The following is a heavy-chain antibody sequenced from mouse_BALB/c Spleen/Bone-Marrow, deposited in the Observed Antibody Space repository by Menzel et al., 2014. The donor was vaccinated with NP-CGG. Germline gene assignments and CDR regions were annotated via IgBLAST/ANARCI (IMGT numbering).Heavy chain of an antibody. V-gene: IGHV5-12-2*01. Sequence: EVQVVESGGGLVHPGGSLKLSCAASGFTFSSYVMSWVRQTPEKRLEWVAYISNGGDNTYYPDTVKGRFIISRDNAKNTLCLQMSSLKSEDTAMYYCVRHRYDGYYFDYWGQGTTLTVSS. D-gene: IGHD2-14*01. CDR2: ISNGGDNT. CDR3: VRHRYDGYYFDY. J-gene: IGHJ2*01. CDR1: GFTFSSYV.